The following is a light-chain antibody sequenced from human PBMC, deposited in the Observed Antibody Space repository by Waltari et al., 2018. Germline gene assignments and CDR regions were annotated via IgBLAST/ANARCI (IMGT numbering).Light chain of an antibody. Sequence: DIVLSQSPVSLPVSLGERATITCKSSQSLLYTSNNKNYLAWFQQKPGQPPKLLISWASARKSGVPDRFSGSGSETDFTLTINSLQAEDVAVYFCQQYYKIPFTFGPGTIVDI. CDR2: WAS. CDR3: QQYYKIPFT. CDR1: QSLLYTSNNKNY. J-gene: IGKJ3*01. V-gene: IGKV4-1*01.